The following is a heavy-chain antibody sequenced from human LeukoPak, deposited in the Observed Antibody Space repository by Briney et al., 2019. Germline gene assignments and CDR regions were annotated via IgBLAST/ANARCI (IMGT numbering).Heavy chain of an antibody. Sequence: SETLSLTCTVSGGSISSYYWSWIRQPPGKGLEWIGYIYYSGSTNYNLSLKSRVTISVDTSKNQFSLKLSSVTAADTAVYYCARHVIVLDAFDIWGQGTMVTVSS. D-gene: IGHD2/OR15-2a*01. V-gene: IGHV4-59*08. J-gene: IGHJ3*02. CDR1: GGSISSYY. CDR3: ARHVIVLDAFDI. CDR2: IYYSGST.